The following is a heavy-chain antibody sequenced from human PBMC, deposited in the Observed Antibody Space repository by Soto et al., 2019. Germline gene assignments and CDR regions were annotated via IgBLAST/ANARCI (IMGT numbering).Heavy chain of an antibody. V-gene: IGHV1-8*01. Sequence: ASVKVSCKASGYTFTNYEINWVRQATGQGLEWMGWMNPGSGNTGYAHKFQGRVTMTRNISISTSYMELSRLGSDNTAIYYCARMASSGSLNWFDPWGQGTLVTVSS. J-gene: IGHJ5*02. CDR2: MNPGSGNT. D-gene: IGHD3-10*01. CDR1: GYTFTNYE. CDR3: ARMASSGSLNWFDP.